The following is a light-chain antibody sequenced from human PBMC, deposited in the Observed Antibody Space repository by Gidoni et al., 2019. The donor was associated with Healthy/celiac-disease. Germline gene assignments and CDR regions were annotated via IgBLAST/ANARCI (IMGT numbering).Light chain of an antibody. CDR3: QQFNSYLFMCS. CDR2: DAS. J-gene: IGKJ2*04. V-gene: IGKV1-13*02. CDR1: QGISSA. Sequence: AIQLTQSPSSLSASVGDRVTITCRASQGISSALAWYQQKPGKAPKLLIYDASSLESGVPSRFSGSGSGTDFTLTISSRQPEDFATYYCQQFNSYLFMCSFGQGTKLEIK.